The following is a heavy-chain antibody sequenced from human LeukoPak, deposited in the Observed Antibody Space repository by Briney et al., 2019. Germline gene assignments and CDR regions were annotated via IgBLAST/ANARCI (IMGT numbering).Heavy chain of an antibody. CDR3: ARLLYSYGFVGY. V-gene: IGHV4-38-2*02. J-gene: IGHJ4*02. CDR1: GYSISRGYY. D-gene: IGHD5-18*01. Sequence: SETLSLTCTVSGYSISRGYYWGWIRQPPGKRLEWIGSIFHSGSTYYNPALKSRVTISLDTSKNQFSLRLSSVTAADTAVYYCARLLYSYGFVGYWGQGTLVTVSS. CDR2: IFHSGST.